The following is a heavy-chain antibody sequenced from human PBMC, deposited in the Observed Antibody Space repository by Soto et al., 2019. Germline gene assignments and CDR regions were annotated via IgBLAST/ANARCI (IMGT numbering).Heavy chain of an antibody. CDR2: IWFDGDYK. CDR1: GFTFSTYG. V-gene: IGHV3-33*01. J-gene: IGHJ3*01. Sequence: QVQLVESGGGLVQPGRSLRLSCAASGFTFSTYGMHWVRQAPGKGLEWVALIWFDGDYKYYADSVKGRFTISRDNAQNRWYRKRANREEKDPVIYTGGRIHSQFGGNGHLPVAGGQGQWSPSLQ. D-gene: IGHD5-12*01. CDR3: GRIHSQFGGNGHLPVA.